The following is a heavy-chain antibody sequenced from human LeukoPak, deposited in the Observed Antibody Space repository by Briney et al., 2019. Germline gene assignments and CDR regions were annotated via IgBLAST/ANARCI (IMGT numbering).Heavy chain of an antibody. Sequence: PGGSLRLSCAASGFTFSSYAMSWVRQAPGKGLEWVSAISGSGGSTYYADSVKGRFTISRDNSKNTLYLQMNSLRAEDTAVYYCAKDWGYCSGGSCYSPYYFDYWGQGTLVTVSS. V-gene: IGHV3-23*01. D-gene: IGHD2-15*01. J-gene: IGHJ4*02. CDR2: ISGSGGST. CDR1: GFTFSSYA. CDR3: AKDWGYCSGGSCYSPYYFDY.